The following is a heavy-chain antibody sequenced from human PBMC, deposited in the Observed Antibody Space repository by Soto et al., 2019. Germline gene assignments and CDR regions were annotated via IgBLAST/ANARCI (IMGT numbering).Heavy chain of an antibody. Sequence: EVQLVESGGGLVQPGGSLRLSCAASGFTFSSYSMNWVRQDPGKGLEWVSYISSSSSTIYYADSVKGRFTISRDNAKNSLYLQMDSLRDEDTAVYNCASKSPYGDYRYYYVMDVWGQGTTVTVSS. CDR2: ISSSSSTI. V-gene: IGHV3-48*02. CDR3: ASKSPYGDYRYYYVMDV. D-gene: IGHD4-17*01. CDR1: GFTFSSYS. J-gene: IGHJ6*02.